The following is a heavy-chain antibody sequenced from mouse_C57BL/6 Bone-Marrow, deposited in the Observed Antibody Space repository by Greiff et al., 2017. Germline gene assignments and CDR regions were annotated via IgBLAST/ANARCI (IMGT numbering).Heavy chain of an antibody. CDR1: GYTFTSYG. D-gene: IGHD1-1*01. J-gene: IGHJ4*01. CDR2: IYPRSGNT. Sequence: QVQLKESGAELARPGASVKLSCKASGYTFTSYGISWVKQRTGQGLEWIGEIYPRSGNTYYNEKFKGKATLTADKSSSTAYMELRSLTSEDSAVYFCAVHYGSSLYAMDYWGQGTSVTVSS. CDR3: AVHYGSSLYAMDY. V-gene: IGHV1-81*01.